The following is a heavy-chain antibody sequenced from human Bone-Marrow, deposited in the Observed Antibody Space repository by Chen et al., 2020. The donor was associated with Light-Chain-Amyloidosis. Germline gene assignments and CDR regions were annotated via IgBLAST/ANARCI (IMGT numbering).Heavy chain of an antibody. Sequence: QVQLVQSGAEVKKPGSSVKVSCKASGGTFSSYAISWVRQAPGQGLEWMGGIITIFGTANYAQKFQGRVTITADESTSTAYMELSSLRSEDTAVYYCARPDLGIVGATMAYYYGMDVWGQGTTVTVSS. D-gene: IGHD1-26*01. J-gene: IGHJ6*02. CDR1: GGTFSSYA. CDR3: ARPDLGIVGATMAYYYGMDV. V-gene: IGHV1-69*01. CDR2: IITIFGTA.